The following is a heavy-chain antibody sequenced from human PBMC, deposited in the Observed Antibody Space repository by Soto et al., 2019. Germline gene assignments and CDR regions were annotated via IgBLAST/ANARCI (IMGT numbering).Heavy chain of an antibody. J-gene: IGHJ4*02. V-gene: IGHV3-15*07. D-gene: IGHD3-22*01. CDR3: TTDPVTMIVVVPSSG. CDR2: IKSKTDGGTT. Sequence: GGSLRLSCAASGFTFSNTWMNWVRQAPGKGLEWVGRIKSKTDGGTTDYAAPVKGRFTISRDDSKNTLYLQMNSLKTEDTAVYYCTTDPVTMIVVVPSSGWGQGTLVTVS. CDR1: GFTFSNTW.